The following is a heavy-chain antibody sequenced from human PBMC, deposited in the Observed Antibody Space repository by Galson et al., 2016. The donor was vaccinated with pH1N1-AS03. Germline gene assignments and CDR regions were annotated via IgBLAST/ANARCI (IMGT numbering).Heavy chain of an antibody. CDR2: ITSDGSSI. CDR3: ARAMYTSGWYGMDV. V-gene: IGHV3-74*01. D-gene: IGHD6-19*01. CDR1: GFIFSSDW. J-gene: IGHJ6*02. Sequence: SLRLSCAASGFIFSSDWMHWVRQVPGKGLVWVSRITSDGSSISYADAVKGRFTTSRANAKNTLYLQMNSLRAEDTAVYHCARAMYTSGWYGMDVWGQGTTVTVSS.